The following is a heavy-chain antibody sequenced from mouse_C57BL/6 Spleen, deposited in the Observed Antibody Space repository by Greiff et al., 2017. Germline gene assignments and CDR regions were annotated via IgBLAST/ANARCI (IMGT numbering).Heavy chain of an antibody. CDR2: IYPGSGST. Sequence: VQLQQPGAELVKPGASVKMSCKASGYTFTSYWITWVKQRPGQGLEWIGDIYPGSGSTNYNEKFKSKATLTVDTSSSTAYMQLSSLTSEDSAVYYCARFPYGSSPWYFDVWGTGTTVTVSS. V-gene: IGHV1-55*01. J-gene: IGHJ1*03. CDR1: GYTFTSYW. CDR3: ARFPYGSSPWYFDV. D-gene: IGHD1-1*01.